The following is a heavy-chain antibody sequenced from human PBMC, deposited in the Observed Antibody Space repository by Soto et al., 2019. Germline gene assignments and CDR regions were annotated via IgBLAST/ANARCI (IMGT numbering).Heavy chain of an antibody. V-gene: IGHV3-53*01. CDR2: IYSGGST. D-gene: IGHD1-26*01. CDR3: ARDSGSYQDYYYYGMDV. CDR1: GFTVSSNY. Sequence: LRLSCAASGFTVSSNYMSWVRQAPGKGLEWVSVIYSGGSTYYADSVKGRFTISRDNSKNTLYLQMNSLRAEDTAVYYCARDSGSYQDYYYYGMDVWGQGTTVTVSS. J-gene: IGHJ6*02.